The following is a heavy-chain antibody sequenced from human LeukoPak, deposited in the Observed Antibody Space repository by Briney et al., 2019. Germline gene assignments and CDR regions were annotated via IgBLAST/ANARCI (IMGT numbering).Heavy chain of an antibody. CDR3: ARVRDDYTYFGC. Sequence: PGGSLRLSCAASGFTFSNYAMSWVRQAPGKGLEWASGISGSGGSTYYADSVGRFSISRDNSNNTLYLQMNSLRAEDTAVYYCARVRDDYTYFGCWGQGTLVTVSS. CDR2: ISGSGGST. CDR1: GFTFSNYA. V-gene: IGHV3-23*01. D-gene: IGHD4-11*01. J-gene: IGHJ4*02.